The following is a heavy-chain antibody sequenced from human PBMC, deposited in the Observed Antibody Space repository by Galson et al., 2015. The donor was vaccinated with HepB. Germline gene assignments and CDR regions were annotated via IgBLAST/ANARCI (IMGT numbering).Heavy chain of an antibody. Sequence: QSGAEVTKPGESLKISCKGFGYSFTDYWIAWVRHMPGKGLEWMGIIYPGDSDTTYSPSFQGQVTISADTSVSTAYLQWTSLKASDTAIYYCARQAVGGASGSYFDYWGPGTQVIVSS. CDR2: IYPGDSDT. V-gene: IGHV5-51*01. CDR3: ARQAVGGASGSYFDY. J-gene: IGHJ4*02. CDR1: GYSFTDYW. D-gene: IGHD3-10*01.